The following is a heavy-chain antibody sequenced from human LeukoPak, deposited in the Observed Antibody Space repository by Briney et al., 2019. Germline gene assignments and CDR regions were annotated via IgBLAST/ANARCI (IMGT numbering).Heavy chain of an antibody. CDR2: IYTSGST. V-gene: IGHV4-4*07. D-gene: IGHD6-13*01. CDR3: ARGGIAAAGTDPFDY. Sequence: PSETLSLTCTVSGGSISSYYWSWIRQPAGKGVEWIGRIYTSGSTNYNPSLKSRVTISVDKSKNQFSLKLSSVTAADTAVYYCARGGIAAAGTDPFDYWGQGTLVTVSS. J-gene: IGHJ4*02. CDR1: GGSISSYY.